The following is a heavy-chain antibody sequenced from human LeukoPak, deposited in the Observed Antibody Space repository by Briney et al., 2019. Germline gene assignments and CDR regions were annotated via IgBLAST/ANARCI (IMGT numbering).Heavy chain of an antibody. J-gene: IGHJ1*01. D-gene: IGHD6-19*01. CDR2: ISSDGHTK. Sequence: GGSLRLSCAASRFTFSNYAMHWVRQAPGKGLEWVAVISSDGHTKYYADSVKGRITVSRDNSKNTLYLQMNSLRPEDTAVYYCAKGLSAVTGTGFAFWGQGTLVTVSS. CDR3: AKGLSAVTGTGFAF. CDR1: RFTFSNYA. V-gene: IGHV3-30*18.